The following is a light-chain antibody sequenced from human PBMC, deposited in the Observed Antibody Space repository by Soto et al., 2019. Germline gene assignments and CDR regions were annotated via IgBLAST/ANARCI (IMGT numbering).Light chain of an antibody. Sequence: QSVLTQPASVSGSPGQSITISCTGTSSDVGAYNYVSWYQHHPGKVPKLLIYEVTNRPSGVSDRFSGSKSGNTASLTISGPQAEDEADYYCSSKRDSSTLFVFGTGTKVT. V-gene: IGLV2-14*01. CDR2: EVT. J-gene: IGLJ1*01. CDR3: SSKRDSSTLFV. CDR1: SSDVGAYNY.